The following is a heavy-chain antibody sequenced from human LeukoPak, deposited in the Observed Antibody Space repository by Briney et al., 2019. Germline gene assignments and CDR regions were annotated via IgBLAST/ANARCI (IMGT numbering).Heavy chain of an antibody. CDR2: IYSGGST. D-gene: IGHD1-26*01. CDR3: ARAVGATNEVDY. Sequence: GGSLRLSCAASGFTFSSYAMSWVRQAPGKGLEWVSVIYSGGSTYYADSVKGRFTISRDNSKNTLYLQMNSLRAEDTAVYYCARAVGATNEVDYWGQGTLVTVSS. J-gene: IGHJ4*02. CDR1: GFTFSSYA. V-gene: IGHV3-53*01.